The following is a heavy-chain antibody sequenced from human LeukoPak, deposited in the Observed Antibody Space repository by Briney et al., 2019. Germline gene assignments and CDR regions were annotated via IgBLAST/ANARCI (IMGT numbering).Heavy chain of an antibody. CDR3: ARDFGEMPNY. V-gene: IGHV1-46*01. J-gene: IGHJ4*02. Sequence: ASVKVSCKASGYIFTRYYMHWVRQAPGQGLEWMGIIDASVGSTSYAQNFQGGVTMTRDATTNTVYLELSSLRSEDTAVYYCARDFGEMPNYWGQGTLVTAST. CDR2: IDASVGST. CDR1: GYIFTRYY. D-gene: IGHD3-10*01.